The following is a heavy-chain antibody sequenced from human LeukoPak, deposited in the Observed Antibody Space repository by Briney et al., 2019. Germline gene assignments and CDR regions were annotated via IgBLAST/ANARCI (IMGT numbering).Heavy chain of an antibody. J-gene: IGHJ4*02. D-gene: IGHD6-13*01. V-gene: IGHV4-34*01. Sequence: SETLSLTCAVYGGSFSGYYWSWIRQPPGKGLEWIGEINHSGSTNYNPSLKSRVTISVDTSKNQFSLKVSSVTAADTAVYYCARGLLSSPFDYWGQGTLVTVSS. CDR2: INHSGST. CDR1: GGSFSGYY. CDR3: ARGLLSSPFDY.